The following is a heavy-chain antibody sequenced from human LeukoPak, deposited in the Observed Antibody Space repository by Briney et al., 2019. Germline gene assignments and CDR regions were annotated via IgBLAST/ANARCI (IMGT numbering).Heavy chain of an antibody. CDR3: ARDTMVRGVNGMDV. CDR2: IYYSGST. V-gene: IGHV4-39*07. J-gene: IGHJ6*02. D-gene: IGHD3-10*01. CDR1: GGSISSSSYY. Sequence: SETLSLTCTVSGGSISSSSYYWGWIRQPPGKGLEWIGSIYYSGSTYYNPSPKSRVTISVDTSKNQFSLKLSSVTAADTAVYYCARDTMVRGVNGMDVWGQGTTVTVSS.